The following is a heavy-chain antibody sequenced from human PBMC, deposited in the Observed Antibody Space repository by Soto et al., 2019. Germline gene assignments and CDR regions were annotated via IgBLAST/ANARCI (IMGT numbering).Heavy chain of an antibody. CDR3: ARQGFGPLHGLVDV. Sequence: QVQLQESGPGLVKPSETLSLSCTVSGGSINSYYWSWIRQSPGKRMEWIGYVHHSWGSSYNPSLQSRGAIALDTSKRQFSLKVTSATATDTAVYYCARQGFGPLHGLVDVWGQGTTVTVSS. CDR1: GGSINSYY. V-gene: IGHV4-59*08. J-gene: IGHJ6*02. D-gene: IGHD3-10*01. CDR2: VHHSWGS.